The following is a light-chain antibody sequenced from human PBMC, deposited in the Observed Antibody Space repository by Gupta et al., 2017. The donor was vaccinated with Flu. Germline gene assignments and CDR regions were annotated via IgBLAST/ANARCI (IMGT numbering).Light chain of an antibody. CDR1: QSISSY. CDR3: QHYKSYSAT. Sequence: DIQMAQSPSTMSASVGDRVTITCRASQSISSYLAWYQQKPGNAPKLLIFKASTLESGVPSRFSGSGSGTEFTLTISSLQPDDFATYYCQHYKSYSATFGHGTKVEIK. CDR2: KAS. V-gene: IGKV1-5*03. J-gene: IGKJ1*01.